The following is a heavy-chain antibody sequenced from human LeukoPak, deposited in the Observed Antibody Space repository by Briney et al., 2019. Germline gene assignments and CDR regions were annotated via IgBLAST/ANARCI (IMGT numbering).Heavy chain of an antibody. D-gene: IGHD2-2*01. V-gene: IGHV1-2*02. CDR3: ARSGQEIRVDRWFDP. J-gene: IGHJ5*02. CDR2: INPNSGGT. CDR1: GYTFTGYY. Sequence: ASVKVSCEASGYTFTGYYMHWVRQAPGQGLEWMGWINPNSGGTNYAQKFQGRVTMTRDTSISTAYMELSRLRSDDTAVYYCARSGQEIRVDRWFDPWGQGTLVTVSS.